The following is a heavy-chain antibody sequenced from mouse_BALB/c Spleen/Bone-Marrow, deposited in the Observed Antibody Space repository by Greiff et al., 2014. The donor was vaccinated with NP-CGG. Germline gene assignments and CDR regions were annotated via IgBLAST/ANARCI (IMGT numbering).Heavy chain of an antibody. D-gene: IGHD1-1*01. CDR1: GFNIKDTY. CDR2: IDPANGNT. V-gene: IGHV14-3*02. Sequence: VQLQQPGAELVKPGASVKLSCTASGFNIKDTYMHWVKQRPEQGLEWIGRIDPANGNTKYGPKFQGKATITADTSSNTAYLQLSSLSSEDTAVYYCARYYYGSSYFDYWGQGTTLTVSS. J-gene: IGHJ2*01. CDR3: ARYYYGSSYFDY.